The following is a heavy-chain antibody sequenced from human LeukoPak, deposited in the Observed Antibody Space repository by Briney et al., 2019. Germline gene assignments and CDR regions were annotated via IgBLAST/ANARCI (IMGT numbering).Heavy chain of an antibody. Sequence: PGGSLRLSCAASGFTFDDYAMHWVRQAPGKGLEWVSGISWNSGSIGYADSVKGRFTISRDNAKNSLYLQMNSLRAEDTAVYYCAALAYSSSPIDYWGQGTLVTVSS. V-gene: IGHV3-9*01. CDR2: ISWNSGSI. D-gene: IGHD6-13*01. CDR1: GFTFDDYA. J-gene: IGHJ4*02. CDR3: AALAYSSSPIDY.